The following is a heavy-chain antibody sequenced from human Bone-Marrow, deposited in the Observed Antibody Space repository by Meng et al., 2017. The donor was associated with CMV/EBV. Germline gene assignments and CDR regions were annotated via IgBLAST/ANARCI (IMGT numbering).Heavy chain of an antibody. CDR1: GGSISSSSYY. D-gene: IGHD3-3*01. CDR2: IYYSGST. CDR3: ASFFAYDFWSGYYSFTVEDY. V-gene: IGHV4-39*01. J-gene: IGHJ4*02. Sequence: SETLSLTCTVSGGSISSSSYYWGWIRQPPGKGLEWIGSIYYSGSTHYNPSLKSRVTISVDTSKNQFSLKLSSVTAADTAVYYCASFFAYDFWSGYYSFTVEDYWGQGTLVTVSS.